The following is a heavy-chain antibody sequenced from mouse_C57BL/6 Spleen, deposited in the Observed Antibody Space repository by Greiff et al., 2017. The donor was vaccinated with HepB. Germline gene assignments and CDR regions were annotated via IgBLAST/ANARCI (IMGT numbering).Heavy chain of an antibody. J-gene: IGHJ2*01. Sequence: VQLQQSGAELVRPGASVKLSCTASGFNIKDDYMHWVKQRPEQGLEWIGWIDPENGDTEYASKFQGKATITADTSSNAAYLQLSSLTTEDTAVYYCTTGILITTVVAHDYGGQGTTRTVSS. V-gene: IGHV14-4*01. CDR3: TTGILITTVVAHDY. CDR1: GFNIKDDY. D-gene: IGHD1-1*01. CDR2: IDPENGDT.